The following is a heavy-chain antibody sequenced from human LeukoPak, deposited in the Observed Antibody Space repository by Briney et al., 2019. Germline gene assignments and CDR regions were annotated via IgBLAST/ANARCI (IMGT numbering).Heavy chain of an antibody. CDR3: ARDTPTGSGYYFPSVVDY. V-gene: IGHV3-48*01. D-gene: IGHD3-22*01. Sequence: QTGGSLRLSCAASGFTFSSYNMNWVRQAPGNGLEWISYISRSSDIIYYGDSVKGRFTISRDNAKNSLYLQMNSLRAEDTAVYYCARDTPTGSGYYFPSVVDYWGQGTLVTVSS. CDR2: ISRSSDII. CDR1: GFTFSSYN. J-gene: IGHJ4*02.